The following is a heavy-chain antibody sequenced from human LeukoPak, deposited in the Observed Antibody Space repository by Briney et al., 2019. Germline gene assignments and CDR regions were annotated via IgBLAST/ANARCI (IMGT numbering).Heavy chain of an antibody. CDR2: ISFDAVQK. Sequence: GSLRLSCAASGFTFSNYAINWVRQAPGRGLEWVAIISFDAVQKYYADSVKGRFTISRDNSKNTLYLQMNSLRAEDTAVYYCAKDLAPWGQGTLVTVSS. J-gene: IGHJ5*02. CDR1: GFTFSNYA. CDR3: AKDLAP. V-gene: IGHV3-30*04.